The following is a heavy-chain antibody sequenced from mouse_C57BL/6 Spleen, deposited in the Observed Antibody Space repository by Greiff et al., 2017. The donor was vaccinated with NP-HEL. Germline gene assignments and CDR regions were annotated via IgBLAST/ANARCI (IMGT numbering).Heavy chain of an antibody. D-gene: IGHD1-1*01. CDR1: GYTFTSYW. V-gene: IGHV1-50*01. J-gene: IGHJ2*01. CDR3: ARTDYGTFDY. CDR2: IDPSDSYT. Sequence: VKLQQPGAELVKPGASVKLSCKASGYTFTSYWMQWVKQRPGQGLEWIGEIDPSDSYTNYNQKFKGKATLTVDTSSSTAYMQLSSLTSEDSAVYYCARTDYGTFDYWGQGTTLTVSS.